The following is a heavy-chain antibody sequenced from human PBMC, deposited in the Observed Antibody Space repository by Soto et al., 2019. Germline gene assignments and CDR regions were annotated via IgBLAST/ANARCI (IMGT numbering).Heavy chain of an antibody. CDR2: ISAYNGNT. D-gene: IGHD6-19*01. V-gene: IGHV1-18*01. CDR1: GYTFTSYG. Sequence: QVQLVQSGAEVKKPGASVKVSCKASGYTFTSYGISWVRQAPGQGLEWMGWISAYNGNTNYAQKLQGRVTMTTDTSKSTAYMELRSLRSDDTAVYYCARVVHIAVAGGDAFDIWGQGTMVTVSS. J-gene: IGHJ3*02. CDR3: ARVVHIAVAGGDAFDI.